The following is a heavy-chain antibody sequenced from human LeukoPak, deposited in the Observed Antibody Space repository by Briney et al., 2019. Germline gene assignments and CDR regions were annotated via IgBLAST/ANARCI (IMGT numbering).Heavy chain of an antibody. CDR2: IRHDGTNT. J-gene: IGHJ6*03. CDR3: EKAECYSANCFQSWGYYVDV. CDR1: GFPFSNYG. Sequence: PGGSLRLSCATSGFPFSNYGMHWVRQAPGKGLEWVSFIRHDGTNTYYEDSVKGRFTVSRDNSKDTLSLQMSSLRTEDTAVYYCEKAECYSANCFQSWGYYVDVWGKGTTVIVS. V-gene: IGHV3-30*02. D-gene: IGHD3-16*01.